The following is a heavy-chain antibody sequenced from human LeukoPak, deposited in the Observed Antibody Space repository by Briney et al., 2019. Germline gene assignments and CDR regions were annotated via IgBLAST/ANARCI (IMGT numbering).Heavy chain of an antibody. CDR3: ARPNYYDKNTWEY. CDR1: GGSISSYY. CDR2: IYYSGST. D-gene: IGHD3-22*01. J-gene: IGHJ4*02. V-gene: IGHV4-59*08. Sequence: SETLSLTCTVSGGSISSYYWSWIRQPPGKGLEWIGYIYYSGSTNYNPSLKSRVTISVDTSKNQFSLKLSSVTAADTAVYYCARPNYYDKNTWEYWGQGTLVTVSS.